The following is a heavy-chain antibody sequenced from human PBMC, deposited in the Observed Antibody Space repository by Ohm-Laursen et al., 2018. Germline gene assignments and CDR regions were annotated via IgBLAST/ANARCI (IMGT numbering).Heavy chain of an antibody. Sequence: SLRLSCSASGYTFPHFGVHWVRQAPGKGLEWVAVFWANGIDKYYADSVKGRFTISRDTSKSTVSLQMNSLTAEDTAVYYCARDADTSSHYSNFDYWGQGTLVTVSS. D-gene: IGHD3-22*01. CDR3: ARDADTSSHYSNFDY. CDR1: GYTFPHFG. CDR2: FWANGIDK. V-gene: IGHV3-33*01. J-gene: IGHJ4*02.